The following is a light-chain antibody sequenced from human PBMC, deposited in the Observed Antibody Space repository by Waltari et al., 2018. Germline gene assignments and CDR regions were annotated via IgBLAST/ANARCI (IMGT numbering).Light chain of an antibody. CDR3: QSADSSGTSYV. CDR2: KDS. CDR1: ALPKQY. Sequence: SYELTQPPSVSVSPGQTARITCSGDALPKQYDHWYQQKPGQAPVLVIYKDSERPSGIPERFSGSSSGTTVTLTISGVQAEDEADYYCQSADSSGTSYVFGTGTKVTVL. V-gene: IGLV3-25*03. J-gene: IGLJ1*01.